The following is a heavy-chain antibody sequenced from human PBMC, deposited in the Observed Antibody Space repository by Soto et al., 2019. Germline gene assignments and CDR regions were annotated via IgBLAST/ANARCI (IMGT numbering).Heavy chain of an antibody. V-gene: IGHV1-8*01. Sequence: ASVKVSCKASGYTFTSYDISWVRQAPGQGPEWMGWMNPNSGNTGYAQKFRGRVTMTRNTSISTAYMELSSLRSEDTAVYYCAASQPQLLWFGELFRVGWSDPWGQGTPVTVSS. D-gene: IGHD3-10*01. CDR3: AASQPQLLWFGELFRVGWSDP. CDR1: GYTFTSYD. J-gene: IGHJ5*02. CDR2: MNPNSGNT.